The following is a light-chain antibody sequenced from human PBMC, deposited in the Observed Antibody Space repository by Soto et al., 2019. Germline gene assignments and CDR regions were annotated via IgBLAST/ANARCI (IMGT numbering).Light chain of an antibody. CDR3: RSYTSSSTLVV. Sequence: QSALTQPAAVSGSPGQSITISCTSSDVSGYNYVSWYQQHPDKAPKVMIYDVSNRPSGVSNRCSGSKSGNTASLTISGLQAEDEADYYCRSYTSSSTLVVFGGGTKLTVL. CDR1: SSDVSGYNY. CDR2: DVS. V-gene: IGLV2-14*01. J-gene: IGLJ2*01.